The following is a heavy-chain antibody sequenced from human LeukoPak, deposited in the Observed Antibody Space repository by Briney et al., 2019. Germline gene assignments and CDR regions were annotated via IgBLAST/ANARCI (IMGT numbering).Heavy chain of an antibody. CDR1: GFTLSSYG. CDR3: ARAVHPYQLQQPFDY. J-gene: IGHJ4*02. Sequence: GRSLRLSCAASGFTLSSYGMHWVRQAPGKGLEWVAVIWYDGSNKYYADSVKGRFTISRDNSKNTLYLQMNSLRAEDTAVYYCARAVHPYQLQQPFDYWGQGTLVTVSS. CDR2: IWYDGSNK. D-gene: IGHD2-2*01. V-gene: IGHV3-33*01.